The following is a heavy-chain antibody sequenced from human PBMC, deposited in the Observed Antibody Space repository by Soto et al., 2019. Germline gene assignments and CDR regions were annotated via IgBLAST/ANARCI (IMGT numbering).Heavy chain of an antibody. Sequence: GESLKISCQASGYNFISYWIAWVRQMPGKGLEWMGVIYPGDSDTTYNPSFQGRVTISVDKSIKTAYLQWSSLEASDIAMYYCARPAYYGSGTYYFDNWGPGTPVTVSS. J-gene: IGHJ4*02. CDR2: IYPGDSDT. D-gene: IGHD3-10*01. V-gene: IGHV5-51*01. CDR1: GYNFISYW. CDR3: ARPAYYGSGTYYFDN.